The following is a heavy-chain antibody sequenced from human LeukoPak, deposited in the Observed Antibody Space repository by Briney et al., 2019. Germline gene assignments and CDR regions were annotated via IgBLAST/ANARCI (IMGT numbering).Heavy chain of an antibody. D-gene: IGHD5-18*01. Sequence: GGSLRLSCAASGFTVSIKYMTWVRQTPGKGLEWVSVIYSGGDTFYADSVKGRFTISRDNSKNTLYLRMNSLRAEDTAVYYCASTSGYSYAKFDYWGQGTLVTVSS. CDR3: ASTSGYSYAKFDY. CDR1: GFTVSIKY. V-gene: IGHV3-53*01. J-gene: IGHJ4*02. CDR2: IYSGGDT.